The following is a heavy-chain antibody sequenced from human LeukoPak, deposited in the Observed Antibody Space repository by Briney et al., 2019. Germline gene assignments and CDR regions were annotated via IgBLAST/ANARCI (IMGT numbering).Heavy chain of an antibody. CDR2: IKQDGSEK. CDR1: GFTFTTYA. J-gene: IGHJ3*02. Sequence: GGSLRLSCAASGFTFTTYAMSWVRQAPGKGLEWVANIKQDGSEKYYVDSVKGRFTISRDNAKNSLYLQMNSLRAEDTAVYYCARDRSNYDILTGLPYHDAFDIWGQGTMVTVSS. CDR3: ARDRSNYDILTGLPYHDAFDI. D-gene: IGHD3-9*01. V-gene: IGHV3-7*01.